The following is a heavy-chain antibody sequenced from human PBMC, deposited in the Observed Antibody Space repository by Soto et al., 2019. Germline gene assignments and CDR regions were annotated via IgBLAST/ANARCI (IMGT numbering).Heavy chain of an antibody. Sequence: ASVKVYCKASGYTFTSYYMHLVRQAPGQGLEWMGIINPSGGSTSYAQKFQGRVTMTRDTSTSTVYMELSSLRSEDTAVYYCARELIEDYYDSSGYYSDFDYWGQGTLVTVS. V-gene: IGHV1-46*01. CDR1: GYTFTSYY. D-gene: IGHD3-22*01. J-gene: IGHJ4*02. CDR3: ARELIEDYYDSSGYYSDFDY. CDR2: INPSGGST.